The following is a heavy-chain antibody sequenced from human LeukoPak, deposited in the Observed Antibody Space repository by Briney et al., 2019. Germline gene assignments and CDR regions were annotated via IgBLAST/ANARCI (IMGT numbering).Heavy chain of an antibody. V-gene: IGHV1-46*01. J-gene: IGHJ4*02. CDR1: GYTFTSYY. CDR3: ARASSSWNAFDH. Sequence: ASVKVSCKASGYTFTSYYMHRVRQAPGQGLEWMGIINPGGGSTSYAQKFQGRVTMTRDTSTSIVNMELSSLRSEDTAVYYCARASSSWNAFDHWGQGTLVTVSS. D-gene: IGHD6-13*01. CDR2: INPGGGST.